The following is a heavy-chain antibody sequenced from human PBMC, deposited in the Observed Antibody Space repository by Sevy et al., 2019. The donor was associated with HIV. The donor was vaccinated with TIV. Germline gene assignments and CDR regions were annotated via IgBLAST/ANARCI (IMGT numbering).Heavy chain of an antibody. V-gene: IGHV3-23*01. CDR2: ISGSGGST. D-gene: IGHD2-2*02. J-gene: IGHJ5*02. Sequence: GGSLRLSCAASGFTFSSYAMSWVRQAPGKGLEWVSAISGSGGSTYYADSVKGRFTISRDNSKNTLYLQMNSLRAEDMVVYYCAKAPPIVVVPAAIPEKYNWFDPWGQGTLVTVSS. CDR3: AKAPPIVVVPAAIPEKYNWFDP. CDR1: GFTFSSYA.